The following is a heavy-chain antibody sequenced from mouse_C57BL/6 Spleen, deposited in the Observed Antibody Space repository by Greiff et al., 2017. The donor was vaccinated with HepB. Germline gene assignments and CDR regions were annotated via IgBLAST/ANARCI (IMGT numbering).Heavy chain of an antibody. J-gene: IGHJ2*01. Sequence: QVQLQQSGAELVKPGASVKLSCKASGYTFTSYWMHWVKQRPGRGLEWIGRIDPNSGGTKYNEKFKSKATLTVDKPSSTAYMQLSSLTSEDSAVYYCARGARDYYGSSYGDYFDYWDQGTTLTVSS. CDR3: ARGARDYYGSSYGDYFDY. D-gene: IGHD1-1*01. CDR2: IDPNSGGT. V-gene: IGHV1-72*01. CDR1: GYTFTSYW.